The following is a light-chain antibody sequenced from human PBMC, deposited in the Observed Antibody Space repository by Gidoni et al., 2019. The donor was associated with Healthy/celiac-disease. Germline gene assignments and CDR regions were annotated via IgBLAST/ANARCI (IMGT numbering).Light chain of an antibody. V-gene: IGKV1-39*01. CDR3: QQSYSTPLT. CDR1: QSISSY. Sequence: DIHVPTSPSFLSASVADRVTIICRASQSISSYLNWYQQKPGKAPKLLIYAASRLQSGVPSRFSGSGSGTDFTLTISSLQPEDVATYYCQQSYSTPLTFGGGTKVEIK. J-gene: IGKJ4*01. CDR2: AAS.